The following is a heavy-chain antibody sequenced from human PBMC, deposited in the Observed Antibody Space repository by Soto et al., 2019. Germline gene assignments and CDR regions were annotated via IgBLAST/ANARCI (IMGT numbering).Heavy chain of an antibody. Sequence: GGSLRLSCAASGFTFSSYSMNWVRQAPGKGLEWVSSISSSSSYIYYADSVKGRFTISRDNAKNSLYLQMNSLRAEDTAVYYCARDPSSWYWFDPWGQGTLVTVSS. CDR2: ISSSSSYI. V-gene: IGHV3-21*01. D-gene: IGHD6-13*01. CDR3: ARDPSSWYWFDP. CDR1: GFTFSSYS. J-gene: IGHJ5*02.